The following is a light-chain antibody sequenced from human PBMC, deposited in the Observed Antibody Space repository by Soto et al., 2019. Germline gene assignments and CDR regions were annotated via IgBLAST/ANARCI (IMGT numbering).Light chain of an antibody. CDR2: DNN. V-gene: IGLV1-51*01. CDR1: SSNIGNNY. Sequence: QSVLTQPPSVSAAPGQKVTISCSGSSSNIGNNYVSWYQQLPGTAPTLLIYDNNKRPSGIPDRFSGSKSGTSATLGITGLQTWDEADYYCGTWDSSLSVVVFGGGTKLTVL. J-gene: IGLJ2*01. CDR3: GTWDSSLSVVV.